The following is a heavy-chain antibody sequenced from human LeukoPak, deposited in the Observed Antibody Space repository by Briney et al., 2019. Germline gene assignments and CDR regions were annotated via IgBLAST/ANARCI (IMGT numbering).Heavy chain of an antibody. CDR2: ISAYNGNT. Sequence: ASVKVSCKASGYTFTSYGISWVRRAPGQGLEWMGWISAYNGNTNYAQKFQGRVTMTTDTSTSTAYMELRSLRSDDTAVYYCAREGYCSGGSCYSGATDYWGQGTLVTVSS. D-gene: IGHD2-15*01. V-gene: IGHV1-18*01. CDR3: AREGYCSGGSCYSGATDY. CDR1: GYTFTSYG. J-gene: IGHJ4*02.